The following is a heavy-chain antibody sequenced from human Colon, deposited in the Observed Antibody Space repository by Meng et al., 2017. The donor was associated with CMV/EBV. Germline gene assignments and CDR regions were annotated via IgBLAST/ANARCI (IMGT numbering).Heavy chain of an antibody. CDR3: AKGANCSSVTCRPYYFDY. D-gene: IGHD2-2*01. J-gene: IGHJ4*02. CDR2: IRYEGRDK. CDR1: FSSYG. V-gene: IGHV3-30*02. Sequence: FSSYGMHWVRQAPGKGLEWVAFIRYEGRDKDYGDSVKGRFTISRDNSKNTLYLEMNSLRPEDTAVYYCAKGANCSSVTCRPYYFDYWGQGALVTVSS.